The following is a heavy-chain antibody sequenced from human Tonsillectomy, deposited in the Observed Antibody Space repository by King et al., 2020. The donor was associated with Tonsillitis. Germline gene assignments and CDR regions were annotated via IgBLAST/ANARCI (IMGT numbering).Heavy chain of an antibody. CDR3: VRDKCISTVCNADNWLDP. CDR1: GFLFSSYS. CDR2: ISSYSTYI. V-gene: IGHV3-21*01. Sequence: VQLVESGGGLVKPGGSLRVSCVASGFLFSSYSMNWVRQAPGKGLEWVASISSYSTYIYYADSVRGRFTISRDDAKSSLFLQMHSLRAEDTAVYHCVRDKCISTVCNADNWLDPWGQGALVAVSS. D-gene: IGHD2-2*01. J-gene: IGHJ5*02.